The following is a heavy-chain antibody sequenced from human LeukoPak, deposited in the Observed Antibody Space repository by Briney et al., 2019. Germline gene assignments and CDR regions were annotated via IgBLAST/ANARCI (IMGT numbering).Heavy chain of an antibody. CDR3: AGADRHDYGEDY. J-gene: IGHJ4*02. Sequence: SETLSLTCTVSGGSISSYYWSWIRQPPGKGLEWVGFIYYSGSSYYNPSLKSRVTMSVDTSKNQFSLKLTSVTATDTAVYYCAGADRHDYGEDYWGQGTLVTVSS. D-gene: IGHD4-17*01. CDR1: GGSISSYY. V-gene: IGHV4-59*01. CDR2: IYYSGSS.